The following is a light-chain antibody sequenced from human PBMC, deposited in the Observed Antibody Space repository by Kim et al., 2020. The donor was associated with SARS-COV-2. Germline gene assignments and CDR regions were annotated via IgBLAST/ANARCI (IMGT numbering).Light chain of an antibody. CDR2: GKN. CDR1: SLRSYY. Sequence: ELTQDPAVSVALGQTVRITCQGDSLRSYYASWYQQKPGQAPVLVIYGKNNRPSGIPDRFSGSSSGNTASLTITGAQAEDEADYYCNSRDSSGNDWVFGG. V-gene: IGLV3-19*01. CDR3: NSRDSSGNDWV. J-gene: IGLJ3*02.